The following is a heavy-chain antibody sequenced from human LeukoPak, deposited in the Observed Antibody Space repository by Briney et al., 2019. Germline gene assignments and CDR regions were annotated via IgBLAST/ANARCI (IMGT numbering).Heavy chain of an antibody. CDR3: ARTSMVRGVIRTYYYGMDV. CDR1: GFTFSDYY. CDR2: ISSSGSTI. Sequence: GGSLRLSCAASGFTFSDYYMSWIRQAPGKGLEWVSYISSSGSTIYYADSVKGRFTISRDNAKNSLYLQMNSLRAEDTAVYYCARTSMVRGVIRTYYYGMDVWGKGTTATVSS. J-gene: IGHJ6*04. V-gene: IGHV3-11*04. D-gene: IGHD3-10*01.